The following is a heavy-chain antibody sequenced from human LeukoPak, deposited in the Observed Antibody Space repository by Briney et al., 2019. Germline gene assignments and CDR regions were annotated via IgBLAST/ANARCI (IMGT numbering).Heavy chain of an antibody. V-gene: IGHV4-31*03. CDR2: IYYSGNT. D-gene: IGHD6-13*01. CDR3: ARRVYSTSWSSVTYYFDY. Sequence: PSETLSLTCTVSGGSISSGDFYWSWIRQHPGKGLEWIGYIYYSGNTYYNPSLKSRVTISVDTSKNQFSLNLSSVTAADTAVYYCARRVYSTSWSSVTYYFDYWGQGTLVTVSS. CDR1: GGSISSGDFY. J-gene: IGHJ4*02.